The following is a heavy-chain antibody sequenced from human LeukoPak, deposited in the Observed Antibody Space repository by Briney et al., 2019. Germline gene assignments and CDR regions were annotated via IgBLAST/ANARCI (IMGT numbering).Heavy chain of an antibody. J-gene: IGHJ6*03. CDR2: IYYSGST. CDR3: ARRFGGCSGGSCGYYMDV. V-gene: IGHV4-39*01. D-gene: IGHD2-15*01. CDR1: GGSISSSSHY. Sequence: PSETLSLTCTVSGGSISSSSHYWGWIRQPPGKGLEWIGSIYYSGSTYYNPSLKSRVTIFVDTSKNQFSLKLSSVTAADTAVYYCARRFGGCSGGSCGYYMDVWGKGTTVTVSS.